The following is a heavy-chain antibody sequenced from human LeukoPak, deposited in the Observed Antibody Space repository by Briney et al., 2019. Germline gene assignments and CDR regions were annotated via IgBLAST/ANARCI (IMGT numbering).Heavy chain of an antibody. D-gene: IGHD2-21*02. CDR3: ARLVRAYCGGDCRDAFDY. J-gene: IGHJ4*02. CDR1: GFSFTTYS. Sequence: GGSLSLSCAASGFSFTTYSMNWLRQAPGKGLEWVSSITSSSSYIYYADSVKGRFTISRDNAKNSLYLQMNSLRAEDTAVYYCARLVRAYCGGDCRDAFDYWGQGTLVTVSS. V-gene: IGHV3-21*01. CDR2: ITSSSSYI.